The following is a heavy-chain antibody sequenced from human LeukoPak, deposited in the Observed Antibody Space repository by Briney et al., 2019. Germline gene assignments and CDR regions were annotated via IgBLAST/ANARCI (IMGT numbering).Heavy chain of an antibody. CDR2: IYYSGST. CDR1: GGSISSYY. V-gene: IGHV4-59*01. J-gene: IGHJ6*02. D-gene: IGHD3-16*01. Sequence: SETLSLTCTVSGGSISSYYWSWIRQPPGKGLEWIGYIYYSGSTNYNPSLKSRVTISVDTSKNQFSLKLSPVTAADTAVYYCARVPLASSFGSSYYYYGMDVWGQGTTVTVSS. CDR3: ARVPLASSFGSSYYYYGMDV.